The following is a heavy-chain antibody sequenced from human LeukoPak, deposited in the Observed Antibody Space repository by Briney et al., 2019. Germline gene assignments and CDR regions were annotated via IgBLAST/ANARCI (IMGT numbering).Heavy chain of an antibody. V-gene: IGHV4-59*12. D-gene: IGHD3-22*01. CDR1: GGSISSYY. CDR2: IYYSGST. CDR3: ARMGYYYDSSGYWEYFQH. J-gene: IGHJ1*01. Sequence: SETLSLTCTVSGGSISSYYWSWIRQPPGKGLEWIGYIYYSGSTNYNPSLKSRVTMSVDTSKNQFSLKLSSVTAADTAVYYCARMGYYYDSSGYWEYFQHWGQGTLVTVSS.